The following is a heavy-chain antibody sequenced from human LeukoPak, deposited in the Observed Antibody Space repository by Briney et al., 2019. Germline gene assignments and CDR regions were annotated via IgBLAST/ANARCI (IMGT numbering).Heavy chain of an antibody. CDR1: GGSISSYY. CDR2: IYYSGST. J-gene: IGHJ4*02. D-gene: IGHD3-22*01. Sequence: SETLSLTCTVSGGSISSYYWSWIRQPPGKGLEWIGYIYYSGSTNYNPSLKSRVTISVDTSKNQFSLKLSSVTAADTAVYYCAKVTGYMIEDYFDYWGQGTLVTVSS. V-gene: IGHV4-59*01. CDR3: AKVTGYMIEDYFDY.